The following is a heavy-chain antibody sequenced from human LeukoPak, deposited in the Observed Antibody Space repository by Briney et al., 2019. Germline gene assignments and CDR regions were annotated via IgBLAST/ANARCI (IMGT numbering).Heavy chain of an antibody. J-gene: IGHJ4*02. CDR1: GFTFSSYG. Sequence: GGSLRLSCAASGFTFSSYGLHWVRQAPGKGLEWVAVISYDGSNKYYADSVKGRFTISRDNSKNTLYLQMNSLRAEDTAAYYCAKQGGYSSSWYFDYWGQGTLVTVSS. CDR2: ISYDGSNK. D-gene: IGHD6-13*01. V-gene: IGHV3-30*18. CDR3: AKQGGYSSSWYFDY.